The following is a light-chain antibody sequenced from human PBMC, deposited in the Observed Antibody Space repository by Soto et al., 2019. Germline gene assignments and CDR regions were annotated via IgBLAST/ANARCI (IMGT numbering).Light chain of an antibody. Sequence: AIRMTQSPSSLSASTGDRVTITCRASQGISSYLAWYQQKPWKAPKLLIYVASTLHSEVPSRFSGSGSGSDFTLTISWLQSEDFAAYYSQHYHCSQSTFGQRTNVEIK. CDR2: VAS. CDR1: QGISSY. J-gene: IGKJ1*01. V-gene: IGKV1-8*01. CDR3: QHYHCSQST.